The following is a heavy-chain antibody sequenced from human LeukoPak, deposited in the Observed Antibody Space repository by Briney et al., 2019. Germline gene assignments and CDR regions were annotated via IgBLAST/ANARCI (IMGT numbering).Heavy chain of an antibody. CDR2: IYYSGST. CDR3: ARATLTTTVWFDP. V-gene: IGHV4-59*01. D-gene: IGHD4-17*01. CDR1: GGSISSYY. Sequence: SETLSLTCTVSGGSISSYYWSWIRQPPGKGLEWIGYIYYSGSTNYNPSLKSRVTIPVDTSKNQFSLKLSSVTAADTAVYYCARATLTTTVWFDPWGQGTLVTVSS. J-gene: IGHJ5*02.